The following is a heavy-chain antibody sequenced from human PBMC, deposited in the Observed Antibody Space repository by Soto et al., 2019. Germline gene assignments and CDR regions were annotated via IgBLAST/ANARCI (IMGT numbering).Heavy chain of an antibody. V-gene: IGHV3-33*01. CDR3: ASRIHDYYDSSALGAFDI. D-gene: IGHD3-22*01. Sequence: GGSLRLSCAASGSTFSSYGMHWVRQAPGKGLAWVAVIWYDGSNKYYAASVKGRFTISSDNSKNTLYFQMESLRAEDKAVYYCASRIHDYYDSSALGAFDIWGQGTMVTVSS. CDR2: IWYDGSNK. CDR1: GSTFSSYG. J-gene: IGHJ3*02.